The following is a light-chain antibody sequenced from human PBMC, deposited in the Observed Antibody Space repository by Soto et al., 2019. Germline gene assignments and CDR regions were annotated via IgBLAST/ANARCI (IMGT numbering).Light chain of an antibody. CDR2: GAS. Sequence: EIVMTQSPATLSVSAVETGTLSCRASQNIRSNVAWYQQRPGQAPRLLIFGASVRATGVPDRFSGSGSGTDFTLTITSLQSEDFGVYFCQQYKDWPTTFGQGTKVDIK. CDR1: QNIRSN. CDR3: QQYKDWPTT. V-gene: IGKV3-15*01. J-gene: IGKJ1*01.